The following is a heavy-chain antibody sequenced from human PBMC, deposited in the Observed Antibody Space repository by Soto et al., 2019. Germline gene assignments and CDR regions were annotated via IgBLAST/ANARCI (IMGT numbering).Heavy chain of an antibody. CDR3: ARLPDISGWPFDF. V-gene: IGHV4-61*08. Sequence: PSETLSLTCSVSGGSVSSRGFYWTWIRQPPGKGLEWIGYMAFDGRTNYNPSLNSRVTISQDTFKNQFSLKLGSVTAADTAIYHCARLPDISGWPFDFWGQGILVTVSS. CDR2: MAFDGRT. D-gene: IGHD6-19*01. CDR1: GGSVSSRGFY. J-gene: IGHJ4*02.